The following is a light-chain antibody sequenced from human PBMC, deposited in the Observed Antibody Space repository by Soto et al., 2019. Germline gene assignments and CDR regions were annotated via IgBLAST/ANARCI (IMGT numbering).Light chain of an antibody. J-gene: IGKJ4*01. CDR2: GAS. CDR1: QSVSRN. CDR3: QQYYSTPLT. Sequence: EIVMTQSPATLSVSPGERAALSCRASQSVSRNLAWYQQRPGQAPRLLIYGASTRATGIPARFSGSGSGTDFTLTISSLQAEDVAVYYCQQYYSTPLTFGGGTKVDIK. V-gene: IGKV3-15*01.